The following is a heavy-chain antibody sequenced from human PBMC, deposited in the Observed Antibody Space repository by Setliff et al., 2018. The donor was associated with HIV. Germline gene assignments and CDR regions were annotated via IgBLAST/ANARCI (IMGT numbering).Heavy chain of an antibody. J-gene: IGHJ6*03. CDR3: NIYYYYYMDV. Sequence: SETLSLTCAVYGGSFSGYYWSWIRQPPGKGLEWIGEINHSGSTNYSPSLKSRVTISVDTSKNQFSLKLSSVTAADTAVYYCNIYYYYYMDVWGKGTTVTVSS. V-gene: IGHV4-34*01. CDR1: GGSFSGYY. CDR2: INHSGST.